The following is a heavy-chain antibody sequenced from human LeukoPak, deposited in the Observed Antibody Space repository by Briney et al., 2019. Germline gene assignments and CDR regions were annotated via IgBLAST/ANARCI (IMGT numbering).Heavy chain of an antibody. V-gene: IGHV7-4-1*02. CDR2: IDTTTGNR. J-gene: IGHJ4*02. D-gene: IGHD3-10*01. CDR1: GYPFSAHF. Sequence: GASVKVSCKASGYPFSAHFLNWVRQAPGQGLEWMGNIDTTTGNRRYAQDFTGRFVFSLDTSVSTAYLQITSLKADDTAAYYCVRGTPTPGMDYWGQGTQVTVSS. CDR3: VRGTPTPGMDY.